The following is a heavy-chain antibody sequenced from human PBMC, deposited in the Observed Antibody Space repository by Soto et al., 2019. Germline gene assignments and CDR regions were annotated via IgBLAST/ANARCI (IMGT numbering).Heavy chain of an antibody. J-gene: IGHJ3*02. V-gene: IGHV4-61*01. CDR2: IYYSGST. Sequence: QVQLQESGPGLVKPSETLSLTCTVSGGSVSSGSYYWSWIRQPPGKGLEWIGYIYYSGSTNYNPSLKRRVTISVDTSKNQFSLKLSSVTAADTAVYYCARGVATLDAFDIWGQGTMVTVSS. D-gene: IGHD5-12*01. CDR1: GGSVSSGSYY. CDR3: ARGVATLDAFDI.